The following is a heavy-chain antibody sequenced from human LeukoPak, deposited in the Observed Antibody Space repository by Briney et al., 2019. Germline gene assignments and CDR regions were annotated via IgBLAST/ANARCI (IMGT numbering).Heavy chain of an antibody. J-gene: IGHJ1*01. Sequence: GASVKVSCKASGGTFISYAISWVRQAPGQGLEWMGGIIPIFGTANYAQKFQGRVTITADESTSTAYMELSSLRSEDTAVYYCAKAAYYYDSSGYYREYFQHWGQGTLVTVSS. CDR2: IIPIFGTA. V-gene: IGHV1-69*13. CDR3: AKAAYYYDSSGYYREYFQH. CDR1: GGTFISYA. D-gene: IGHD3-22*01.